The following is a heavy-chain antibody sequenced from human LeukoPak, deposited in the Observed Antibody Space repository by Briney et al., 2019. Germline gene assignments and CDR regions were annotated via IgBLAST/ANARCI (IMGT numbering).Heavy chain of an antibody. CDR2: INSDGSST. CDR1: GFTFSSYW. D-gene: IGHD2-2*01. J-gene: IGHJ4*02. CDR3: ARGLSGYANSLGY. V-gene: IGHV3-74*01. Sequence: GGSLRLSCAASGFTFSSYWMHWVRHAPGKRLVWVSRINSDGSSTSYADSVRGRFSISRDNAKNTLCLQMNSLRAEDTAVYYCARGLSGYANSLGYWGQGTLVTVSA.